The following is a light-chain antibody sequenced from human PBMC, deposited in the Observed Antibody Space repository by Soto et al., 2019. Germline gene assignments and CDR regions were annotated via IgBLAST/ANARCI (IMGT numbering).Light chain of an antibody. V-gene: IGKV3-15*01. CDR2: DAS. CDR3: QQYDIWPPYP. J-gene: IGKJ2*01. CDR1: RGISSN. Sequence: VGITRSPPTPPVSPREKSTLSCSASRGISSNLAWYQQKPGQAPRLLIYDASTRATGIPTRFSGGGSGTEFTVTISSLQSADFAIYYCQQYDIWPPYPFGQGTKVDI.